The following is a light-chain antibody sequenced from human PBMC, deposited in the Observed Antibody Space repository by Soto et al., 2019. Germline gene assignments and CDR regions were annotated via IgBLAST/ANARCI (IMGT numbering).Light chain of an antibody. CDR1: QSVSNNY. V-gene: IGKV3-20*01. J-gene: IGKJ1*01. CDR3: QQYGSSGP. Sequence: EIVLTQSPGTLSLSPGERATLSCRASQSVSNNYLAWYQQKPGQAPRLLIYGASNRATGIPDRFSGSGSGTDFTLTISRLEPEDFAVYYCQQYGSSGPFCQGTKVEIK. CDR2: GAS.